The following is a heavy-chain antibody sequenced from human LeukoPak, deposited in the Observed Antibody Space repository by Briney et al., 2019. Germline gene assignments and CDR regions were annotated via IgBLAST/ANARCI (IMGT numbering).Heavy chain of an antibody. CDR2: ISYDGSNK. V-gene: IGHV3-30*04. CDR1: GFTFSSYA. J-gene: IGHJ4*02. CDR3: ARESYSYGPFDY. D-gene: IGHD5-18*01. Sequence: GGSLRLSCAASGFTFSSYAMHWVRQAPGKGLEWVAVISYDGSNKYYADSVKGRFTISRDNSKNTLYLQMNSLRAEDTAVYYCARESYSYGPFDYWGQGTLVTVSS.